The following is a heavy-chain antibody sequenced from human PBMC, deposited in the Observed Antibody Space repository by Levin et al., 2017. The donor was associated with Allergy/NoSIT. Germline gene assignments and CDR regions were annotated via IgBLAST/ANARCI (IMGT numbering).Heavy chain of an antibody. CDR1: GFTFSSYG. V-gene: IGHV3-30*03. CDR3: ASTPLTTVTTTDY. D-gene: IGHD4-17*01. CDR2: ISYDGSNK. J-gene: IGHJ4*02. Sequence: PGGSLRLSCAASGFTFSSYGMHWVRQAPGKGLEWVAVISYDGSNKYYADSVKGRFTISRDNSKNTLYLQMNSLRAEDTAVYYCASTPLTTVTTTDYWGQGTLVTVSS.